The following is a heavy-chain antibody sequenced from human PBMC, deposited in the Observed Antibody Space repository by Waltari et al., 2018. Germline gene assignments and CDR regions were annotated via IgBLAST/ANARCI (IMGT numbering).Heavy chain of an antibody. D-gene: IGHD3-22*01. Sequence: QVQLQQWGAGLLQPSETLSLTCAVPGCSFSGSYCSWIRQPPGKGLEWIGEINHSGSTNYNPSLKSRVTISVDTSKNQFSLKLSSVTAADTAVYYCARGGRYYYDSSGYYYFDYWGQGTLVTVSS. CDR1: GCSFSGSY. J-gene: IGHJ4*02. CDR3: ARGGRYYYDSSGYYYFDY. CDR2: INHSGST. V-gene: IGHV4-34*01.